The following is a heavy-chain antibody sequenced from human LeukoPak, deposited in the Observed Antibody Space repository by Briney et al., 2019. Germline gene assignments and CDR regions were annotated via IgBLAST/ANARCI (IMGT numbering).Heavy chain of an antibody. D-gene: IGHD2-15*01. J-gene: IGHJ4*02. CDR3: ARDLTPLPPAGSGY. Sequence: PGGSLRLSCAASGFTFSSYWMSWVRQAPGKGLEWVANIKQDGSEKYYVDSVKGRFTISRDNAKNSLYLQMNGLRAEDTAVYYCARDLTPLPPAGSGYWGQGTLVTVSS. CDR1: GFTFSSYW. CDR2: IKQDGSEK. V-gene: IGHV3-7*01.